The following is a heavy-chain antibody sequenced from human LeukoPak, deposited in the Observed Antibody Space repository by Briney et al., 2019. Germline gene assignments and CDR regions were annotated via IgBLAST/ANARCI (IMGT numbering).Heavy chain of an antibody. Sequence: GGSLRLSCAASGFTFSSYAMHWVRQAPGKGLEWVAVISYDGSNKYYADSVEGRFTISRDNSKNTLYLQMNSLRAEDTAVYYCAKCLGLRKLLRWMDYWGQGTLVTVSS. CDR1: GFTFSSYA. CDR2: ISYDGSNK. D-gene: IGHD1-26*01. V-gene: IGHV3-30*18. J-gene: IGHJ4*02. CDR3: AKCLGLRKLLRWMDY.